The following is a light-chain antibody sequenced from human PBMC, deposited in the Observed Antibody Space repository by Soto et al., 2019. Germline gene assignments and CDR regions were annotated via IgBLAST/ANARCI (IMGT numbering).Light chain of an antibody. CDR3: QQYASSLLT. CDR2: EAS. Sequence: EILMTQSPVTLSVSTGERATLSCTASQSVASPLAWYQQKPGQPPRLRTYEASISATAISVRVSGSGSGSDFTLTISRLEPEDFAVYYCQQYASSLLTFGGGAKVDIK. CDR1: QSVASP. V-gene: IGKV3-20*01. J-gene: IGKJ4*01.